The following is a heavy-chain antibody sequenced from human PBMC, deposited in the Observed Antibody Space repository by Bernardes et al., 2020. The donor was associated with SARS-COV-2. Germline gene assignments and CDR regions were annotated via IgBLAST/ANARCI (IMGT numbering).Heavy chain of an antibody. CDR3: ARGSIVSSNAFDY. CDR2: IKQDGSEK. D-gene: IGHD3-22*01. CDR1: GLTFSSYG. Sequence: GGSLRLSCAASGLTFSSYGMSWVRQAPGKGLEWVASIKQDGSEKYYPDSMKGRFTISRDNAKNSLYLQMKSLRAEDTAVYYCARGSIVSSNAFDYWAQGTLVAVSS. J-gene: IGHJ4*02. V-gene: IGHV3-7*01.